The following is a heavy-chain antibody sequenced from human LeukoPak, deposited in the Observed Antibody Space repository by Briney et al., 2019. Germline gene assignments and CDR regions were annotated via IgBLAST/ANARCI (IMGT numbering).Heavy chain of an antibody. V-gene: IGHV3-74*01. Sequence: GGSLRLSCAASGLAFSAYKMHWVRQAPGKGLVWVSRISTDGYATDYADFVQGRFTASRDNTKNTWSLEMNSLRAEDTAVYYCVVGGSPGYWGQGTLVTVSS. CDR1: GLAFSAYK. D-gene: IGHD2-15*01. CDR3: VVGGSPGY. CDR2: ISTDGYAT. J-gene: IGHJ4*02.